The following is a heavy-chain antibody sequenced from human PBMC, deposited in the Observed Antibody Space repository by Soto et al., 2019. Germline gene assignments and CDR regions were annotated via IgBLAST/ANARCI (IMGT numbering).Heavy chain of an antibody. CDR2: ISWNSGSI. J-gene: IGHJ4*02. CDR1: GFTSDVYA. D-gene: IGHD3-10*01. V-gene: IGHV3-9*02. CDR3: AAHGITMVRGVIH. Sequence: PGGSLRLSCAASGFTSDVYAMHWVRQAPGKGLEWVSGISWNSGSIGYADSVKGRFTISRDNAKNSLYLQMNSLRAEDTALYYCAAHGITMVRGVIHWGQGTLVTVSS.